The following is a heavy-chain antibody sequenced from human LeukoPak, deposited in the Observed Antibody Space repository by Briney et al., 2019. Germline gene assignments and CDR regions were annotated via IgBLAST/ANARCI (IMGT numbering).Heavy chain of an antibody. Sequence: GGSLRLSCAASGFTFSSYGMHWVRQAPGKGLEWVAVISYDGSNKYCADSVKGRFTISRDNSKNTLYLQMNSLRAEDTAVYYCAKGVGWIQLWLLDYWGQGTLVTVSS. CDR3: AKGVGWIQLWLLDY. D-gene: IGHD5-18*01. CDR2: ISYDGSNK. J-gene: IGHJ4*02. V-gene: IGHV3-30*18. CDR1: GFTFSSYG.